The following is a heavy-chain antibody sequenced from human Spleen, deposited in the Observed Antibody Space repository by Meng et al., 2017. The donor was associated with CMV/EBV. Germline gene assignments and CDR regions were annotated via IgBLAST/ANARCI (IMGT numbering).Heavy chain of an antibody. Sequence: GESLKISCSASGFTFSNYAMTWVRQAPGKGLVWVSRINSDGSSTSYADSVKGRFTISRDNAKNTLYLQMHSLRAEDTAVYYCARGWAGTTVYWGQGTLVTVSS. CDR1: GFTFSNYA. CDR2: INSDGSST. CDR3: ARGWAGTTVY. V-gene: IGHV3-74*01. D-gene: IGHD1-1*01. J-gene: IGHJ4*02.